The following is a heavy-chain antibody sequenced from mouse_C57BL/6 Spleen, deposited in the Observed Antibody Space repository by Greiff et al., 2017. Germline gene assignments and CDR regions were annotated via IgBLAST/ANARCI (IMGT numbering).Heavy chain of an antibody. CDR1: GFTFSSYG. CDR2: ISSGGSYT. D-gene: IGHD3-2*02. CDR3: ARHEDSSGYYAMDY. V-gene: IGHV5-6*01. Sequence: DVHLVESGGDLVKPGGSLKLSCAASGFTFSSYGMSWVRQTPDKRLEWVATISSGGSYTYYPDSVKGRFTISRDNAKNTLYLQMSSLKSEDTAMYYCARHEDSSGYYAMDYWGQGTSVTVSS. J-gene: IGHJ4*01.